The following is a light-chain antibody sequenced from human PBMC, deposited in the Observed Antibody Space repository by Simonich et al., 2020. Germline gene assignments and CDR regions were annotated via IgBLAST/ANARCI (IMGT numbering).Light chain of an antibody. J-gene: IGLJ3*02. CDR2: DVS. CDR1: SSDVGGYNY. V-gene: IGLV2-14*01. CDR3: SSYTSSSTWV. Sequence: QSALTQPASVSGSPGKSITISCTGTSSDVGGYNYGSWYQQHPGKAPKLMIYDVSKRPAGFSMRFSGSKSCNTASLTIFGLQAEDEADYYCSSYTSSSTWVFGGGTKLTVL.